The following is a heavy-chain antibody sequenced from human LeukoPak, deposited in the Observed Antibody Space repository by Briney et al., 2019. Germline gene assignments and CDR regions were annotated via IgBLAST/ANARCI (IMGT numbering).Heavy chain of an antibody. V-gene: IGHV3-21*01. CDR3: ARDGYSSSSGILDY. CDR2: ISSSSSYI. Sequence: GGSLRLSCAASGFTFSSYSMNWVRQAPGKGLEWVSSISSSSSYIYYADSVKGRFTISRDNSKNTLYLQMNSLRAEDTAVYYCARDGYSSSSGILDYWGQGTLVTVSS. D-gene: IGHD6-6*01. CDR1: GFTFSSYS. J-gene: IGHJ4*02.